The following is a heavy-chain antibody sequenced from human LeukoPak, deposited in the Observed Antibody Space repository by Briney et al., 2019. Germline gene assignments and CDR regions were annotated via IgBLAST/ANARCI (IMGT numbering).Heavy chain of an antibody. J-gene: IGHJ4*02. CDR3: ATFRDSSGYYWGGY. CDR1: GASISSYY. V-gene: IGHV4-59*12. Sequence: KPSETLSLTCTVSGASISSYYWNWIRQPPQEGLEWIGSIYYSGSTNYNPSLKSRVTISVDTPKNQVSLRLSSVTAADTAVYYCATFRDSSGYYWGGYWGQGTLVTVSS. D-gene: IGHD3-22*01. CDR2: IYYSGST.